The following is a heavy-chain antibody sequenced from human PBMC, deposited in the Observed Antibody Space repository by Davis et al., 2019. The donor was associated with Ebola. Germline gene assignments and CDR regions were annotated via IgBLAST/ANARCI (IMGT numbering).Heavy chain of an antibody. CDR3: ARATFGYNSGWYADY. D-gene: IGHD6-19*01. CDR2: VHGGNGNT. Sequence: AASVKVSCKASGFTLTNYAIHWVRQAPGQRLEWMGWVHGGNGNTKYSQRFQGRVTITTDTSASTVYLDLTSLRSDDTAVFYCARATFGYNSGWYADYWGPGSLVTVSS. CDR1: GFTLTNYA. J-gene: IGHJ4*02. V-gene: IGHV1-3*01.